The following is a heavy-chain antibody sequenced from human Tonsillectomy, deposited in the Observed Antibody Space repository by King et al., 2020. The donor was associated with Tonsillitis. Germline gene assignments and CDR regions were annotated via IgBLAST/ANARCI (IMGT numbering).Heavy chain of an antibody. J-gene: IGHJ3*02. V-gene: IGHV4-59*01. Sequence: VQLQESGPGLVKPSETLSLTCTVSGGSISSYYWSWIRQPPGKGLEWIGYIYYSGSTNYNPSLRSRVTISVDTSKNQFSLKLSSVTAADTAVYYCARGGRYATGTVGAFDIWGQGTMVTVSS. CDR3: ARGGRYATGTVGAFDI. CDR2: IYYSGST. D-gene: IGHD1-1*01. CDR1: GGSISSYY.